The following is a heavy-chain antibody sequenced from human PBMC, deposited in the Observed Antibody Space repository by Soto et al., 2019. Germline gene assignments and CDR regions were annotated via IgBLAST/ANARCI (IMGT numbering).Heavy chain of an antibody. V-gene: IGHV5-51*01. D-gene: IGHD5-12*01. CDR3: ARHRHSGYDGYYYYYGMDV. Sequence: GESLKISCKGSGYSFTDYWIGWVRQMPGKGLECMGIIYPGDSDTRYSPSFQGQVTISADKSISTAYLQWSSLKASDTAMYYCARHRHSGYDGYYYYYGMDVWGQGTTVTVSS. CDR1: GYSFTDYW. J-gene: IGHJ6*02. CDR2: IYPGDSDT.